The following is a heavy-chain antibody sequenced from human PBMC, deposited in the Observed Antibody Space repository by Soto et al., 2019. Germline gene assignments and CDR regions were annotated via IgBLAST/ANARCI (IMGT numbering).Heavy chain of an antibody. D-gene: IGHD4-17*01. CDR1: GFSFDTYA. Sequence: GSLILACSASGFSFDTYAMTWVRQAPGKGLEWVSSIGGGDDHRYYAESVKGRFTISRDNSKRIVFLQMTSLKASDTAMYYCARPTVGYGMDVWGQGTKVTVYS. J-gene: IGHJ6*02. CDR2: IGGGDDHR. CDR3: ARPTVGYGMDV. V-gene: IGHV3-23*01.